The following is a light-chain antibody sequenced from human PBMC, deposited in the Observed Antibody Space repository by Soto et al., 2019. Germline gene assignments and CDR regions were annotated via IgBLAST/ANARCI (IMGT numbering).Light chain of an antibody. CDR3: CSYAGSSTFYV. V-gene: IGLV2-23*02. J-gene: IGLJ1*01. CDR2: EVN. Sequence: QSVLTQPASESGSPGQSITISCTGTSSDIGSYNLISWYQQYPDKAPKLMIYEVNKRPSGVSNRFSGSKSGNTASLTISGLQAEDEADYYCCSYAGSSTFYVFGSGTKVTVL. CDR1: SSDIGSYNL.